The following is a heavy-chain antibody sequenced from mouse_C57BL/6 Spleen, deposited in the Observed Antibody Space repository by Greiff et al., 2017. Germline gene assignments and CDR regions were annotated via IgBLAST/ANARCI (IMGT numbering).Heavy chain of an antibody. CDR3: VREIYYYGSSLFDY. V-gene: IGHV10-3*01. Sequence: EVQGVESGGGLVQPKGSLKLSCAASGFTFNTYAMHWVRQAPGKGLEWVARIRSKSSNYATYYADSVKDRFTISRDDSQSMLYLQMNNLKTEDTAMYYCVREIYYYGSSLFDYWGQGTTLTVSS. D-gene: IGHD1-1*01. CDR1: GFTFNTYA. J-gene: IGHJ2*01. CDR2: IRSKSSNYAT.